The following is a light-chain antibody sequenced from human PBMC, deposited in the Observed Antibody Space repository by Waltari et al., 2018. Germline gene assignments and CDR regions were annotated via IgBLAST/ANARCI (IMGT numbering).Light chain of an antibody. CDR1: QSLAQRDGKTY. V-gene: IGKV2-30*02. CDR3: VQGTQWPPT. Sequence: DVVMTQSPLSLLVTVGQPASISCRSSQSLAQRDGKTYLNWVQLRPGQSPRRLFCRVSDRDSGVPDRFSGSGSGTDFTLKISRVEAEDVGVYYCVQGTQWPPTFGQGTKVEIK. CDR2: RVS. J-gene: IGKJ1*01.